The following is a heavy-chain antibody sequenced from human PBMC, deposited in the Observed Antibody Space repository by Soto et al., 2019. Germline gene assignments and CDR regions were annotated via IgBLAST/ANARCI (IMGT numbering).Heavy chain of an antibody. CDR2: IYYSGST. CDR1: GGSISSSSYY. D-gene: IGHD3-22*01. CDR3: ARLDYYDSSGYSYYYYYGMDV. V-gene: IGHV4-39*01. J-gene: IGHJ6*02. Sequence: ASETLSLTCTVSGGSISSSSYYWGWIRQPPGKGLEWIGSIYYSGSTYYNPSLKSRVTISVDTSKNQFSLKLSSVTAADTAVYYCARLDYYDSSGYSYYYYYGMDVWGQGTTVTVSS.